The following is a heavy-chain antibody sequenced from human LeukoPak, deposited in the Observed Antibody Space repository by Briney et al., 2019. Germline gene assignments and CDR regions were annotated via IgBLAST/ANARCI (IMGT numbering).Heavy chain of an antibody. CDR2: IYCSGIT. Sequence: SETLSLTCTVSGDSISSSNYYWGWIRQPPGKGLEWIASIYCSGITYYNPSLKSRVTISVDTPKNQFSLKLNSVTAADTAVYYCASLPSNDAFDVWGRGTMITVSS. V-gene: IGHV4-39*01. J-gene: IGHJ3*01. CDR3: ASLPSNDAFDV. CDR1: GDSISSSNYY.